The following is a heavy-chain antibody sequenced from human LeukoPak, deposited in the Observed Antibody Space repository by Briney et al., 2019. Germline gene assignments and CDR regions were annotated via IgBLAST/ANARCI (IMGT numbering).Heavy chain of an antibody. D-gene: IGHD3-10*01. CDR3: TRGGSYSGWHFDL. CDR2: INGDGSST. Sequence: GGSRRLSCAASGFTFSNYWMHWVRQAPGKGLLWVSRINGDGSSTTYADSVKGRFTISRDNAKNTLFLQMNSLTVEDTAVYYCTRGGSYSGWHFDLWGRGALVTVSS. V-gene: IGHV3-74*01. J-gene: IGHJ2*01. CDR1: GFTFSNYW.